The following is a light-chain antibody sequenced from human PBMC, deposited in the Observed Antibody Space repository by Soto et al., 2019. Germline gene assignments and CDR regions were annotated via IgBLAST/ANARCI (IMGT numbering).Light chain of an antibody. CDR2: DAS. Sequence: EIVLTQSPGTLPLSPGERATLSCRASQSAISNLAWYQQKPGQTPRLLIYDASTRATDIPARFSGSGSGTDFTLTISSLLSEDFAVYYCQQRSNWPPITFGQGTRLEIK. V-gene: IGKV3-11*01. CDR3: QQRSNWPPIT. J-gene: IGKJ5*01. CDR1: QSAISN.